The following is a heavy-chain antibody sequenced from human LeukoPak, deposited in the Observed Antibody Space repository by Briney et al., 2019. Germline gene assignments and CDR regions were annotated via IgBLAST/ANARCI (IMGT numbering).Heavy chain of an antibody. J-gene: IGHJ4*02. V-gene: IGHV4-39*07. CDR3: ARETYVYYYDSSGYYYSSYYFDY. D-gene: IGHD3-22*01. Sequence: SETLSLTCTVSGGSISSSSYYWGWIRQPPGKGLEWIESIYYSGSTYYNPSLKMRLTISLDTSKRQSSPKLSSVTAADTAVYYCARETYVYYYDSSGYYYSSYYFDYWGQGTLVTVSS. CDR1: GGSISSSSYY. CDR2: IYYSGST.